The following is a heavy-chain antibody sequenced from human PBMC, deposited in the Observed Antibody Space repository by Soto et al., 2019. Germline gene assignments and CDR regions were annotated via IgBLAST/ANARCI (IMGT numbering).Heavy chain of an antibody. CDR2: ISGSGGST. V-gene: IGHV3-23*01. Sequence: GGSLRLSSAASGFNFSSYAMSWVRQAPGKGLEWVSAISGSGGSTYYADSVKGRFTISRDNSKNTLYLQMNSLRAEDTGVYYCAKEYYYGSGSYYTPSGVDYWGQGTLVTVSS. J-gene: IGHJ4*02. CDR3: AKEYYYGSGSYYTPSGVDY. D-gene: IGHD3-10*01. CDR1: GFNFSSYA.